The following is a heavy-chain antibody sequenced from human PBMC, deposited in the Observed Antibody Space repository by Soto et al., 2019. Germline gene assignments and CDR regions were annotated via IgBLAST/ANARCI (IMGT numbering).Heavy chain of an antibody. Sequence: QLQLQESGPGLVKPSETLSLTCTVSCGSISSSSYYWCWIRQPPGKGLEWIGSINNSGSTYYNPSLKHRVTISVETSKNQFSLKLSSVTAADTAVYYCARHTPAISISDHWGQGTLVTVSS. V-gene: IGHV4-39*01. CDR2: INNSGST. CDR1: CGSISSSSYY. CDR3: ARHTPAISISDH. J-gene: IGHJ4*02. D-gene: IGHD2-15*01.